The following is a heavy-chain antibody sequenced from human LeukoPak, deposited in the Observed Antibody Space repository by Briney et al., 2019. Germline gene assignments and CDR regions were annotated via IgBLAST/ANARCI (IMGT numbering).Heavy chain of an antibody. V-gene: IGHV4-38-2*02. CDR1: GYSISSGYY. Sequence: SETLSLTCTVSGYSISSGYYWGWIRQPPGKGLEWTGYIYHTGSTYHNPSLKSRVTISVDTSKNQFSLSLSSVTAADTAVYYCARPGLRGAFDVWGQGTMVTVSS. D-gene: IGHD3-16*01. CDR3: ARPGLRGAFDV. CDR2: IYHTGST. J-gene: IGHJ3*01.